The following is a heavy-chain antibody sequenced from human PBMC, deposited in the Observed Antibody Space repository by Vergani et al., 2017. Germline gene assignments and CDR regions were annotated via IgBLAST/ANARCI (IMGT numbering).Heavy chain of an antibody. CDR1: GGSISSSSYY. D-gene: IGHD4-17*01. J-gene: IGHJ4*02. V-gene: IGHV4-39*07. CDR2: INHSGST. Sequence: QVQLQESGPGLVKPSETLSLTCTVSGGSISSSSYYWAWIRQPPGKGLEWIGEINHSGSTNYNPSLKSRVTISVDTSKNQFSLKLSSVTAADTAVYYCASSVATVTTVAYWGQGTLVTVSS. CDR3: ASSVATVTTVAY.